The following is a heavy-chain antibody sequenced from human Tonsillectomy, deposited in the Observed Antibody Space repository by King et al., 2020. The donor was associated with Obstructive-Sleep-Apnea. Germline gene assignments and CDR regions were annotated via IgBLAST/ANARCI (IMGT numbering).Heavy chain of an antibody. CDR2: IRYDGSNK. CDR3: AKDVGYFDY. Sequence: VQLVESGGGVVQPGRSLRLSCAASGFTFSSYGMHWVRQAPGKGLEWVAFIRYDGSNKYYADSVKGRFTISRDNSKNTLYLQMNSLRAEDTAVYYCAKDVGYFDYWGQGTLVTVSS. D-gene: IGHD2-15*01. CDR1: GFTFSSYG. J-gene: IGHJ4*02. V-gene: IGHV3-30*02.